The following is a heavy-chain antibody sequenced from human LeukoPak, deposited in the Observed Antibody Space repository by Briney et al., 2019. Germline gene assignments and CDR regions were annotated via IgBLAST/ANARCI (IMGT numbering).Heavy chain of an antibody. CDR1: GFTFIAYS. CDR3: ARENFYDSGGYDAFDI. D-gene: IGHD3-22*01. Sequence: GGSLRLSCAASGFTFIAYSMNWVRQSPGKGLEWVSSISSSSAYIYYADSVEGRFTVSRDNAKNSLYLQMNSLRAEDTAVYYCARENFYDSGGYDAFDIWGQGTMVTVSS. CDR2: ISSSSAYI. V-gene: IGHV3-21*01. J-gene: IGHJ3*02.